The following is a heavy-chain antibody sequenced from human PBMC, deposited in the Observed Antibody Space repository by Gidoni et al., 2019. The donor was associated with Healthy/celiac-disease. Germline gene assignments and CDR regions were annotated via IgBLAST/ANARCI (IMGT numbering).Heavy chain of an antibody. CDR1: GGTFSSYT. J-gene: IGHJ4*02. V-gene: IGHV1-69*08. CDR3: AREGYDILTGYYEEFDY. CDR2: IIPILGIA. D-gene: IGHD3-9*01. Sequence: QVQLVQSGAEVKKPGSSVTVSRTASGGTFSSYTISWVRQAPGQGLEWMGRIIPILGIANYAQKFQGRVTITADKSTSTAYMELSSLRSEDTAVYYCAREGYDILTGYYEEFDYWGQGTLVTVSS.